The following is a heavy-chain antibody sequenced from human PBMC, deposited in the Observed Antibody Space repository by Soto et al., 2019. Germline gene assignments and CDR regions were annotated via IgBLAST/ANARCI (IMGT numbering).Heavy chain of an antibody. CDR2: IIPIFGTA. J-gene: IGHJ2*01. CDR1: GGTFSSYA. D-gene: IGHD2-2*01. CDR3: ARSIVVVPAAYWYFDL. Sequence: QVQLVQSGAEVKKPGSSVKVSCKASGGTFSSYAISWVRQAPGQGLEWMGGIIPIFGTANYAQKFQGRVTIAADDSTRTASLELSSLRSEDTAVYYCARSIVVVPAAYWYFDLWGSGTLVTVSS. V-gene: IGHV1-69*01.